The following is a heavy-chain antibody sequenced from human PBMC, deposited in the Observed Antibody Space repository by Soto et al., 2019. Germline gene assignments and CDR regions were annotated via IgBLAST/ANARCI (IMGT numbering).Heavy chain of an antibody. D-gene: IGHD6-19*01. CDR1: GFTFSSYG. Sequence: QVQLVESGGGVVQPGRSLRLSCAASGFTFSSYGMHWVRQAPGKGLEWVAVISYDGSNKYYADSVKGRFTISRDNSKNTLYLQMNSLRAEDTAVYYCAKCQGSGWPYYYYYGMDVWGQGTTVIVSS. V-gene: IGHV3-30*18. CDR2: ISYDGSNK. J-gene: IGHJ6*02. CDR3: AKCQGSGWPYYYYYGMDV.